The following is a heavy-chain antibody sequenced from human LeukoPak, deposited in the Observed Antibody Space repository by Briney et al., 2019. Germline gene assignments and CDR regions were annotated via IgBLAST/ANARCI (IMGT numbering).Heavy chain of an antibody. D-gene: IGHD2-21*02. J-gene: IGHJ5*02. V-gene: IGHV4-39*07. CDR2: IFYSGST. CDR1: GGSISSSSYY. Sequence: SETLSLTCTVSGGSISSSSYYWGWIRQPPGKGLEWIGSIFYSGSTYYNPSLKSRVTISVDTSKNQFSLKLSSVTAADTAVYYCARLSYCGGDCRSNWFDPWGQGTLVTVSS. CDR3: ARLSYCGGDCRSNWFDP.